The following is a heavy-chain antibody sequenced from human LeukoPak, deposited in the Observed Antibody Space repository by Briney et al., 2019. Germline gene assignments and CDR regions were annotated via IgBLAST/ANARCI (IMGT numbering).Heavy chain of an antibody. V-gene: IGHV3-11*01. D-gene: IGHD3-3*01. CDR3: ARENRNYDFWSGPSSNWFDP. J-gene: IGHJ5*02. CDR2: ISSSGSTI. CDR1: GFTFSDYY. Sequence: GGSLRLSCAASGFTFSDYYMSWIRQAPGKGLEWVSYISSSGSTIYYADSVKGRFTISRDNAKNSLHLQMNSLRAEDTAVYYCARENRNYDFWSGPSSNWFDPWGQGTLVTVSS.